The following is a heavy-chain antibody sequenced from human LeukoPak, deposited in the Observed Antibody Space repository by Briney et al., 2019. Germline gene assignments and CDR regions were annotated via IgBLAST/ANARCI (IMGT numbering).Heavy chain of an antibody. CDR1: GGTFSSYA. CDR3: ARDRNYIVVVPAAMAYYYYGMDV. CDR2: IIPIFGTA. V-gene: IGHV1-69*13. Sequence: SVKVSCKASGGTFSSYAISWVRQAPGQGLEWMGGIIPIFGTANYAQKFQGRVTITADESTSTAYMELSSLRSEDMAVYYCARDRNYIVVVPAAMAYYYYGMDVWGQGTTVTVSS. D-gene: IGHD2-2*01. J-gene: IGHJ6*02.